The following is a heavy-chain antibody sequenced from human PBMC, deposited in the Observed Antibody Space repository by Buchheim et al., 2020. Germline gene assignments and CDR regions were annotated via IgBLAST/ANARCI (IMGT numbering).Heavy chain of an antibody. V-gene: IGHV3-33*01. Sequence: QVQLVESGGGVVQPGRSLRLSCAASGFTFSSYGMHWVRQAPGKGLEWVAVIWYDGSNTYYADSVKGRFTISRDNSKTTLYLQMNSLRVEDTGVYYCGYDSSGYDYYYYYGMDVWGQGTT. CDR1: GFTFSSYG. CDR3: GYDSSGYDYYYYYGMDV. CDR2: IWYDGSNT. D-gene: IGHD3-22*01. J-gene: IGHJ6*02.